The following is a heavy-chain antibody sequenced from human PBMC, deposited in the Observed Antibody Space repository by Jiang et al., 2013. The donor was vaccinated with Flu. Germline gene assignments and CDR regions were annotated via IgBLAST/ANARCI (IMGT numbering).Heavy chain of an antibody. Sequence: GLLKPSETLSLTCAVYGGSFSGYYWSWIRQPPGKGLEWIGEINHSGSTNYNPSLKSRVTISVDTSKNQFSLKLSSVTAADTAVYYCARRPNSSGYRRHAFDIWGQGTMVTVSS. CDR2: INHSGST. CDR3: ARRPNSSGYRRHAFDI. V-gene: IGHV4-34*01. J-gene: IGHJ3*02. D-gene: IGHD3-22*01. CDR1: GGSFSGYY.